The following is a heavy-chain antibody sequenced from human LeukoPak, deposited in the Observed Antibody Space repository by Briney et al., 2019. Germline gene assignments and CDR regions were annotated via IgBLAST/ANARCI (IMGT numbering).Heavy chain of an antibody. V-gene: IGHV3-49*03. J-gene: IGHJ4*02. CDR1: GFTVSSNY. D-gene: IGHD1-1*01. Sequence: GGSLRLSCAASGFTVSSNYMSWFRQAPGKGLEWIGFIRSSIYGGTPKAAASVKGRFIFSRDDSKGVAYLRMNSLKTDDTAVYYCSREWGNGNDLRPDSWGQGTLVTVSS. CDR3: SREWGNGNDLRPDS. CDR2: IRSSIYGGTP.